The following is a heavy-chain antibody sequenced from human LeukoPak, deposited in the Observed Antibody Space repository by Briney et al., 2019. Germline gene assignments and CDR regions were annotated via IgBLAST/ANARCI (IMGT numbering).Heavy chain of an antibody. V-gene: IGHV4-59*01. CDR2: THYSGTG. CDR1: GGPIIASY. D-gene: IGHD3-22*01. CDR3: ARVRFYDTTGYSTSYYLDY. Sequence: PSETLSLTCAVSGGPIIASYWSWIRQPPGKGLGWIGYTHYSGTGNYNPSLKSRVTISIDTSKNRFPLRLTSVTAADTAVYYCARVRFYDTTGYSTSYYLDYWGQGALVTVSS. J-gene: IGHJ4*02.